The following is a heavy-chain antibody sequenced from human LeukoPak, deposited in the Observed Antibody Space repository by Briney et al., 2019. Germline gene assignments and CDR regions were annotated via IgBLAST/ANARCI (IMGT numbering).Heavy chain of an antibody. CDR2: INHSGST. Sequence: SETLSLTCAVYVGSFSGYYWSWIRQPPGKGLEWIGEINHSGSTNYNPSLKSRVTISVDTSKNQFSLKLSSVTAADTAVYYCAREGVVGAYGHFDYWGQGTLVTVSS. CDR1: VGSFSGYY. V-gene: IGHV4-34*01. D-gene: IGHD2-15*01. J-gene: IGHJ4*02. CDR3: AREGVVGAYGHFDY.